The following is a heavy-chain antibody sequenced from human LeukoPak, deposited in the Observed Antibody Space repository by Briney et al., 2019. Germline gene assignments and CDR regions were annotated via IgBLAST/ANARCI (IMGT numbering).Heavy chain of an antibody. D-gene: IGHD1-26*01. CDR2: IYPGGFDP. V-gene: IGHV5-51*01. J-gene: IGHJ3*02. CDR3: ARRGVGQKWELGRKSFDI. Sequence: GEPLKISWKRSGYRSTNSWIGGVGQMPGKGLEWMGIIYPGGFDPTYLLSFEGQLTISAEKSIDPAYLQWSSLRASYTAMYYCARRGVGQKWELGRKSFDIWGQGTMVTVSS. CDR1: GYRSTNSW.